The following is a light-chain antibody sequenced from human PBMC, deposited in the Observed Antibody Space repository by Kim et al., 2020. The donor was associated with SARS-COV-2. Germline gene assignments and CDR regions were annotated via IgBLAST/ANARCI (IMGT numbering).Light chain of an antibody. CDR3: QSYDSSNWV. CDR1: SGSIASNY. V-gene: IGLV6-57*03. CDR2: EDN. J-gene: IGLJ3*02. Sequence: GMTLTISCTRSSGSIASNYVQWYQQRPGSAPTTVIYEDNQRPSGVPDRFSGSIDSSSNSASLTISGLKTEDEADYYCQSYDSSNWVFGGGTQLTVL.